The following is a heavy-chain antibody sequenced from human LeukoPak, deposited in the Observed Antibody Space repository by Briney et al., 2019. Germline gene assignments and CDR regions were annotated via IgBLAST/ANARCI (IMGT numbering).Heavy chain of an antibody. V-gene: IGHV3-30*18. CDR3: AKAAYDSSGSWYYFDY. J-gene: IGHJ4*02. D-gene: IGHD3-22*01. Sequence: GGSLRLSCAASGFTFSNAWMTWVRQAPGKGLEWVAVISYDGSNKYYADSVKGRFTISRDNSKNTLYLQMNSLRPEDTAVYYCAKAAYDSSGSWYYFDYWGQGTLVTVSS. CDR2: ISYDGSNK. CDR1: GFTFSNAW.